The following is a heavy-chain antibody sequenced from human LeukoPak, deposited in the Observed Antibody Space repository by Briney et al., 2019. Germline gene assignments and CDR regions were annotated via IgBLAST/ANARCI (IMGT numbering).Heavy chain of an antibody. CDR1: GFTFSNYA. Sequence: GGSLRLSCAVSGFTFSNYAMSWVRQAPGKGLNWVSSISADGDRTYSADSVKGRFSISRDNSKNTLSLQLNSLRVEDTAVYYCVKDDTVTSSLDYWGQGTLITVSS. D-gene: IGHD4-17*01. V-gene: IGHV3-23*01. CDR2: ISADGDRT. CDR3: VKDDTVTSSLDY. J-gene: IGHJ4*02.